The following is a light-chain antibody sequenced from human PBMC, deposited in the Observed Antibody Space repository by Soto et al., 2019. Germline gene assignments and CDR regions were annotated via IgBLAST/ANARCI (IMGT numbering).Light chain of an antibody. CDR3: QQRSNWPPIT. J-gene: IGKJ5*01. V-gene: IGKV3D-20*02. CDR2: SAS. Sequence: EIVLTHSPGTLSLSPGERATLSCRASQSVTSSYLAWYQQKPGQAPRLLIYSASTRATGIPARFSGSGSGTEFTLTISSLQSEDFAVYYCQQRSNWPPITFGQGTRLEIK. CDR1: QSVTSSY.